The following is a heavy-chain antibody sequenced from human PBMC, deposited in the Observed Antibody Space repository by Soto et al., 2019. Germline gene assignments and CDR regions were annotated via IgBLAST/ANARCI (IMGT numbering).Heavy chain of an antibody. Sequence: PGGSLRLSCAASGFTFSSYTMAWVRQAPGKGLEWVSSISGSGGSPYYADSVQGRFTISRDNYKNTVSLQMNSLRAEDTATYYCTKARCSGDTCFVPDYWGQGTLVTVSS. J-gene: IGHJ4*02. V-gene: IGHV3-23*01. CDR2: ISGSGGSP. D-gene: IGHD2-15*01. CDR3: TKARCSGDTCFVPDY. CDR1: GFTFSSYT.